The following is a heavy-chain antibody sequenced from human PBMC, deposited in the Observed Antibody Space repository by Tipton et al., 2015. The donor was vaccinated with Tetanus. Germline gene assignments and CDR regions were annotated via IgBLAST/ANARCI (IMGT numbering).Heavy chain of an antibody. V-gene: IGHV3-30*04. J-gene: IGHJ4*02. CDR1: GFTFSSYA. CDR2: ISHDGLDK. CDR3: ARGARPAAFDY. Sequence: RSLRLSCAASGFTFSSYAMHWVRQAPGKGLEWVAIISHDGLDKYYADFVKGRFSISRDNSKSTLSLQMNNLRVEDSALFYCARGARPAAFDYWGQGILVTVSS.